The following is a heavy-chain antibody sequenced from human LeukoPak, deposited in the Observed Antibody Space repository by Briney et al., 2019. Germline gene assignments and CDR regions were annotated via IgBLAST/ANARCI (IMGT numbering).Heavy chain of an antibody. V-gene: IGHV3-9*03. CDR3: AKGKSSSWLRSYFDY. CDR1: GFTFDDYA. CDR2: ISWNSGSI. J-gene: IGHJ4*02. D-gene: IGHD6-13*01. Sequence: PGGSLRLSCTASGFTFDDYAMHWVRQAPGKGLEWVSGISWNSGSIGYADSVEGRFTISRDNAKNSLYLQMNSLRAEDMALYYCAKGKSSSWLRSYFDYWGQGTLVTVSS.